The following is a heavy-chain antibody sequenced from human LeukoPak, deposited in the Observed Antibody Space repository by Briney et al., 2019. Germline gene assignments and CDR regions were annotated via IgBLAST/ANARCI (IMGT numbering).Heavy chain of an antibody. CDR2: INQDGSEK. CDR3: ASSFSSGSYSYYYYMDV. V-gene: IGHV3-7*01. Sequence: GGSLRLSCAASGFTFSSYWMRWVRQAPGKGLEWVANINQDGSEKYYVDSVKGRFTISRDNSKNSLYLQMNSLRAEDTAVYYCASSFSSGSYSYYYYMDVWGKGTTVTVSS. J-gene: IGHJ6*03. D-gene: IGHD6-19*01. CDR1: GFTFSSYW.